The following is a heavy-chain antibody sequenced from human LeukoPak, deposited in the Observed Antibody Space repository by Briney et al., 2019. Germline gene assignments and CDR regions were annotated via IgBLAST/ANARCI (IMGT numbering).Heavy chain of an antibody. CDR3: ARDHGGSYKTY. V-gene: IGHV3-48*04. D-gene: IGHD1-26*01. Sequence: PGGSLRLSCAASGFTFSSNGMNWVRQAPGKGLEWVSYISATGGTIYYADSVKGRFTISRDNAKNSLYLQMNSLRAEDTAVYYCARDHGGSYKTYWGQGTLVTVSS. CDR1: GFTFSSNG. J-gene: IGHJ4*02. CDR2: ISATGGTI.